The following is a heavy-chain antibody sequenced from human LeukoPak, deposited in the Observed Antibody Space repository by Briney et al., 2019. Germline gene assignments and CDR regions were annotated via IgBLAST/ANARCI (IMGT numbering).Heavy chain of an antibody. D-gene: IGHD4-17*01. Sequence: VASVTVSCKASGYTFTGYYMHWVRQAPGQGLEWMGWINPNSGGTNYAQKFQGRVTMTRDTSISAAYMELSRLRSDDTAVYYCRTDRYGDYGDYIDYWGQGTLVTLSS. V-gene: IGHV1-2*02. J-gene: IGHJ4*02. CDR1: GYTFTGYY. CDR3: RTDRYGDYGDYIDY. CDR2: INPNSGGT.